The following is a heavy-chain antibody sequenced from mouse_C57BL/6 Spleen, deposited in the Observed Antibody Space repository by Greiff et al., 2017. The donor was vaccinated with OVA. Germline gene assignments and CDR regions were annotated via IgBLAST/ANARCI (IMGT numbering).Heavy chain of an antibody. CDR2: ISYSGST. J-gene: IGHJ3*01. Sequence: EVQLQQSGPGMVKPSQSLSLTCTVTGYSITSGYDWHWIRHFPGNKLEWMGYISYSGSTNYNPSLKSRISITHDTSKNHFFLKLNSVTTEDTATYYCASARDWDGFAYWGQGTLVTVSA. CDR1: GYSITSGYD. D-gene: IGHD4-1*01. V-gene: IGHV3-1*01. CDR3: ASARDWDGFAY.